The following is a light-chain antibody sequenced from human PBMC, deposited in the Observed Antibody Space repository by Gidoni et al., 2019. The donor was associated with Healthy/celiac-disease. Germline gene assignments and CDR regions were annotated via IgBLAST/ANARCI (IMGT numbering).Light chain of an antibody. CDR1: QSISSW. V-gene: IGKV1-5*03. Sequence: IQRTQSPSTLSASVGDRVTITCRASQSISSWLAWYQQKPGKAPKLLIYKASSLESGVPSRFSGSGSGTDFTLTISSLQPDDFATYYCQQYNSVTFGGGTKVEIK. CDR3: QQYNSVT. CDR2: KAS. J-gene: IGKJ4*01.